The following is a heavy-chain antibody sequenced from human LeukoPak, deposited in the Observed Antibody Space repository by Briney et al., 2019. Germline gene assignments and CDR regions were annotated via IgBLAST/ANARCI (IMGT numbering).Heavy chain of an antibody. CDR1: EYTFTGYY. D-gene: IGHD6-19*01. J-gene: IGHJ1*01. V-gene: IGHV1-2*02. CDR2: INPNSGVT. CDR3: ARRGAVPVEYLQY. Sequence: ASVKVSCKASEYTFTGYYIHWVRQAPGQGLEWMGWINPNSGVTNYAQNFQGRVTMTRDTSISTAYMELSRLTSDDTAVYYCARRGAVPVEYLQYWGQGTLVTVSS.